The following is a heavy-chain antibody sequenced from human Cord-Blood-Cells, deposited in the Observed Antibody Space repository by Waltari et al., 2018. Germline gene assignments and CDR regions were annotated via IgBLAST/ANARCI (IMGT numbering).Heavy chain of an antibody. V-gene: IGHV4-34*01. J-gene: IGHJ6*02. Sequence: QVQLQQWGAGLLKPSETLSLTCAVYGGSFSGYYWSWLRQPPGMGLEWVGEINHSGSTNYNPSLKSRVTISVDTSKNQFSLKLSSVTAADTAVYCCAGIRQNDYGDYVDYYYGMDVWAKGPRSPSP. CDR2: INHSGST. CDR3: AGIRQNDYGDYVDYYYGMDV. D-gene: IGHD4-17*01. CDR1: GGSFSGYY.